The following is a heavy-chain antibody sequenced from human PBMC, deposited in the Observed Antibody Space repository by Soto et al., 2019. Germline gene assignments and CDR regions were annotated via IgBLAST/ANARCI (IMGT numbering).Heavy chain of an antibody. CDR2: IYYSGST. CDR1: GGYISSYY. V-gene: IGHV4-59*01. Sequence: SETLSHTCTVAGGYISSYYWSWIRQPTGKGMEWIGYIYYSGSTNYNPSLKSRVTISVDTSKNQFSLKLSSVTAADTAVYYCARVVGSWIYGDYTEYFDYWGEGTLGTVSS. J-gene: IGHJ4*02. D-gene: IGHD4-17*01. CDR3: ARVVGSWIYGDYTEYFDY.